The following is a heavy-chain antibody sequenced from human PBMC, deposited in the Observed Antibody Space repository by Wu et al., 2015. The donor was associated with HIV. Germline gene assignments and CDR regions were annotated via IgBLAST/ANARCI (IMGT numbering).Heavy chain of an antibody. D-gene: IGHD4-11*01. CDR1: GYTFTDYF. CDR2: INSKSGGT. J-gene: IGHJ4*02. V-gene: IGHV1-2*02. Sequence: QVQLVQSGAEVKKPGASVKVSCKASGYTFTDYFVHWVRQAPGQGLEWMGWINSKSGGTNYAQKFQGRVTMTRDTSISTAYMELRRLRSDDTAVYYCARAWTTTPYDYWAREPWSPSPQ. CDR3: ARAWTTTPYDY.